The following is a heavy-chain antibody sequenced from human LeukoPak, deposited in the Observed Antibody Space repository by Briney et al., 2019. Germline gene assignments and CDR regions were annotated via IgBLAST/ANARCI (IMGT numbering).Heavy chain of an antibody. CDR2: INPNSGGP. Sequence: GASVNVSCKASGYTFTGYHMHWVRQAPVQGLEWMGWINPNSGGPNYAQKFQGRVTVTRDTSISTAYMELSRLRSDDTAVYYCARDHPYDYGGNSDWFDPWGQGTLVTVSS. CDR1: GYTFTGYH. CDR3: ARDHPYDYGGNSDWFDP. J-gene: IGHJ5*02. D-gene: IGHD4-23*01. V-gene: IGHV1-2*02.